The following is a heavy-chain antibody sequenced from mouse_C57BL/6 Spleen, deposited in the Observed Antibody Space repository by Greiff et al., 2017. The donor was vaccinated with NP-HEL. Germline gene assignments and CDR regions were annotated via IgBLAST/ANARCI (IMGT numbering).Heavy chain of an antibody. CDR1: GYTFTSYW. D-gene: IGHD1-1*01. CDR2: IDPSDSYT. CDR3: ARRDYYGSSYKGFDY. V-gene: IGHV1-69*01. J-gene: IGHJ2*01. Sequence: VQLQQPGAELVMPGASVKLSCKASGYTFTSYWMHWVKQRPGQGLEWIGEIDPSDSYTNYNQKFKGKSTLTVDKSSSTAYMQLSSLTSEDSAVYYCARRDYYGSSYKGFDYWGQGTTLTVSS.